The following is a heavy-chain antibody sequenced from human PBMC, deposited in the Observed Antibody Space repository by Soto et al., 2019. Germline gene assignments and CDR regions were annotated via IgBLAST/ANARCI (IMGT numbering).Heavy chain of an antibody. CDR3: ARGYCSGTSCSSLDF. V-gene: IGHV3-74*01. CDR2: LNGVGSST. J-gene: IGHJ4*02. Sequence: GGSLRLSCAASGFTFSNYWMHWVRQAPGKGLVWVSRLNGVGSSTYYADSMRGRFTISRDNAKNTLYLQMDSLRAEDTAVYYCARGYCSGTSCSSLDFWGQGTLVTVSS. D-gene: IGHD2-2*01. CDR1: GFTFSNYW.